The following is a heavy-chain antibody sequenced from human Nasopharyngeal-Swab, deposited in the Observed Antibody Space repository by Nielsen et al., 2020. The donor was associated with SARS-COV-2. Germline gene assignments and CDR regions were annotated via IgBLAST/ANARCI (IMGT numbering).Heavy chain of an antibody. J-gene: IGHJ5*02. CDR1: GYLLINQA. CDR3: AREPGGIVAPGRHFDP. V-gene: IGHV1-3*01. CDR2: ITAVDGKT. D-gene: IGHD6-13*01. Sequence: ASVKVSCKASGYLLINQALHWVRQAPGQSLEWMGWITAVDGKTEYSQKFHDRLILSSDSSVNTAYMDLSSLRSEDTAVYFCAREPGGIVAPGRHFDPWGQGTLVTVSS.